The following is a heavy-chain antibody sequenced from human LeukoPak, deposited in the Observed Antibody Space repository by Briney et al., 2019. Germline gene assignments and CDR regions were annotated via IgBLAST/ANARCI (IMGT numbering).Heavy chain of an antibody. V-gene: IGHV1-69*06. CDR2: IIPIFGTA. CDR3: ELQQGGWYEDY. Sequence: GASVKVSCKASGGTFSSYAISWVRQAPGQGLEWMGGIIPIFGTANYAQKFQGRVTITADKSTSTAYMELSSLRSEDTAVYYCELQQGGWYEDYRGQGTLVTVSS. D-gene: IGHD6-19*01. CDR1: GGTFSSYA. J-gene: IGHJ4*02.